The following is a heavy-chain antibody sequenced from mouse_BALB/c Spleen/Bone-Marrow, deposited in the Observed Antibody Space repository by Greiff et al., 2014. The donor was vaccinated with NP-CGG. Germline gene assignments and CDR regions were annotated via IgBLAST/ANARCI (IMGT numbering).Heavy chain of an antibody. CDR2: IFPGTGTT. Sequence: VKLMESGAELVKPGASVKLSCKTSGYTFTSYWIQWVKQRPGQGLGWIGEIFPGTGTTYYNEKFKGKATLTIDTSSSTAYMQLSSLTSEASAVSFCASRDSSGYVPDYWGQGTTLTVSS. CDR1: GYTFTSYW. V-gene: IGHV1S132*01. J-gene: IGHJ2*01. D-gene: IGHD3-2*01. CDR3: ASRDSSGYVPDY.